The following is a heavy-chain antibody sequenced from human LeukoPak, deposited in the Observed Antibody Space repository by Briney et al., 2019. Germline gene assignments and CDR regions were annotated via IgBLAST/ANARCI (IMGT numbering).Heavy chain of an antibody. CDR3: ARHGFSGSYPFYYYYYYMDV. D-gene: IGHD1-26*01. CDR2: IYYSGST. CDR1: GGSIRSTSYY. Sequence: PSETLSLTCTVSGGSIRSTSYYWGWIRQPPGKGLEWIGSIYYSGSTYYNPSLKSRVTVSVDTSKNQFSLKLSSVTAADTAVYYCARHGFSGSYPFYYYYYYMDVWGKGTTVTVSS. J-gene: IGHJ6*03. V-gene: IGHV4-39*01.